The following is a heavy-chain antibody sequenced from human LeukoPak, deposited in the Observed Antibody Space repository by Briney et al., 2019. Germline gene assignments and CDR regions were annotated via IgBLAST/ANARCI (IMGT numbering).Heavy chain of an antibody. D-gene: IGHD3-22*01. CDR3: ARETHSSSYYSIDY. CDR1: GGSISSYY. J-gene: IGHJ4*02. V-gene: IGHV4-59*01. Sequence: PSETLSLTCTVSGGSISSYYWSWIRQPPAKGLEWIGYIYYSGSTNYNPSLESRVTISVDTSKNQFSLKLSSVTAADTAVYYCARETHSSSYYSIDYWGQGTLVTVSS. CDR2: IYYSGST.